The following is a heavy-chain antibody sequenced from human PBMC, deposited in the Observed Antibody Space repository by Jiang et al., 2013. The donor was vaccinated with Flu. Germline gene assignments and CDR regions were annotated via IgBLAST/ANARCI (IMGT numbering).Heavy chain of an antibody. Sequence: SYAMHWVRQAPGKGLEWVAVISYDGSNKYYADSVKGRFTISRDNSKNTLYLQMNSLRAEDTAVYYCAAPYSGSYRGWFDPWGQGTLVTVSS. CDR1: SYA. D-gene: IGHD1-26*01. J-gene: IGHJ5*02. CDR2: ISYDGSNK. V-gene: IGHV3-30-3*01. CDR3: AAPYSGSYRGWFDP.